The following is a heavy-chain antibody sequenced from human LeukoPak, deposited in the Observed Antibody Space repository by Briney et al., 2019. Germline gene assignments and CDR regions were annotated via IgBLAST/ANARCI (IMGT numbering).Heavy chain of an antibody. CDR2: ISYDGSNK. D-gene: IGHD6-19*01. Sequence: GGSLRLSCAASGFTFSNFAMHWVRQAPGKGLEWVALISYDGSNKYYADSVKGRFTISRDNSKNTLDLQMNSLRAEDTAVYYCARDSLPMAVTGPFDHWGQGALVTVSS. V-gene: IGHV3-30-3*01. CDR1: GFTFSNFA. CDR3: ARDSLPMAVTGPFDH. J-gene: IGHJ4*02.